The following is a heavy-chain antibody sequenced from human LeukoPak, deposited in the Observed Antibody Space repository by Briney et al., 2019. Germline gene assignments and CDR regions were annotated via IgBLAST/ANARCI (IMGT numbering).Heavy chain of an antibody. CDR1: GFTFSSYD. CDR3: ARVAVAGAYDY. V-gene: IGHV3-13*01. Sequence: GGSLRLSCAASGFTFSSYDMHWVRQPTGKALEWVSAIATAGDTYYTGSVTGRFTISRENAKSSLYLPMNSLRAGDTAVYYCARVAVAGAYDYWGQGTLVTVSS. D-gene: IGHD6-19*01. J-gene: IGHJ4*02. CDR2: IATAGDT.